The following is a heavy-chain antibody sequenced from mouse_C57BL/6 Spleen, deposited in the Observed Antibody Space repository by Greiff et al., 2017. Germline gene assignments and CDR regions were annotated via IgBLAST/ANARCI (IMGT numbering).Heavy chain of an antibody. Sequence: QVQLQQPGAELVMPGASVKLSCKASGYTFTSYWMHWVKQRPGQGLEWIGEIDPSDSYTNYNQKFKGKSTLTVDKSSSTAYMQLSSLTSEDSAVYYCARAITPGTGAMDYWGQGTSVTVSS. CDR3: ARAITPGTGAMDY. J-gene: IGHJ4*01. D-gene: IGHD1-2*01. V-gene: IGHV1-69*01. CDR1: GYTFTSYW. CDR2: IDPSDSYT.